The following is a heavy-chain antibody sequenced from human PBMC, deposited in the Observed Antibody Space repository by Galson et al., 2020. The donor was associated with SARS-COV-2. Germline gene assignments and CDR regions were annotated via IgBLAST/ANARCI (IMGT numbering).Heavy chain of an antibody. J-gene: IGHJ5*02. Sequence: SETLSLTCTVSGYSISSGYYWGWIRQPPGKGLEWIGSIYHSGSTYYNPSLKSRVTISVDTSKNQFSLKLSSVTAADTAVYYCARDGIFGVVILGGFDPWGQGTLVTVSS. CDR2: IYHSGST. CDR3: ARDGIFGVVILGGFDP. D-gene: IGHD3-3*01. CDR1: GYSISSGYY. V-gene: IGHV4-38-2*02.